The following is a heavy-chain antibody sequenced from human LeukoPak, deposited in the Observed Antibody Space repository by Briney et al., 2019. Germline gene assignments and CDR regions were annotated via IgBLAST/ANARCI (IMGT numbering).Heavy chain of an antibody. Sequence: SETLSLTCTVSGGSISSYYWSWIRQPPGKGLEWIGYIYYSGSTNYNPSLKSRVTISVDTSKNQISLKLSSVTAADTAVYYCARGDTAMVIGDYWGQGTLVTVSS. CDR3: ARGDTAMVIGDY. V-gene: IGHV4-59*01. J-gene: IGHJ4*02. CDR2: IYYSGST. D-gene: IGHD5-18*01. CDR1: GGSISSYY.